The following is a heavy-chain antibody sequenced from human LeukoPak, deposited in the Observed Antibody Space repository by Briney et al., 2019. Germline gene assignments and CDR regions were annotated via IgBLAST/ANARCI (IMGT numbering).Heavy chain of an antibody. CDR3: AKGKCNRDAFDI. V-gene: IGHV3-23*01. J-gene: IGHJ3*02. CDR2: ISGSGGST. CDR1: GFTFSSYA. D-gene: IGHD2-8*01. Sequence: PGGSLRLSCAASGFTFSSYAMSWVRQAPGKGLEWVSGISGSGGSTYYADSVKGRFTISRDNSKNTLYLQMNSLRAEDTAVFYCAKGKCNRDAFDIWGLGTMVTVSS.